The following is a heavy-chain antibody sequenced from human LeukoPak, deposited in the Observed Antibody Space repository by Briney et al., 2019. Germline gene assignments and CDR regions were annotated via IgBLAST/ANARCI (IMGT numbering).Heavy chain of an antibody. CDR1: GGSITNHY. D-gene: IGHD6-6*01. CDR2: IYDRGST. V-gene: IGHV4-59*08. Sequence: SETLSLTCTVSGGSITNHYWSWIRQPPGKGLEWIGYIYDRGSTKYNPSLKSRVTISVDTSKNQFSLRLSSVTAADTAVYYCARHSGRDSSCPWGQGTLVTVSS. J-gene: IGHJ4*02. CDR3: ARHSGRDSSCP.